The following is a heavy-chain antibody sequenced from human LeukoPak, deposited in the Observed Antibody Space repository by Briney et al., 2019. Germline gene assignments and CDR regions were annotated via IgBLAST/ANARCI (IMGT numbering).Heavy chain of an antibody. CDR3: AREGLAAAGRRDHYYYGMDV. J-gene: IGHJ6*02. D-gene: IGHD6-13*01. Sequence: GGSLRLSCAASGFTFSSYAMSWVRQAPGKGLEWVSAISGSGGSTYYADSVKGRFTISRDNSKNTLYLQMNSLRAEDTAVYYCAREGLAAAGRRDHYYYGMDVWGQGTTVTVSS. CDR1: GFTFSSYA. CDR2: ISGSGGST. V-gene: IGHV3-23*01.